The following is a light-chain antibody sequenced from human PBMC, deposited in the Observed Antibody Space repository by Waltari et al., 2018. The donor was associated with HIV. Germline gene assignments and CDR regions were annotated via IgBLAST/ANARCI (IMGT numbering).Light chain of an antibody. V-gene: IGKV4-1*01. CDR1: QSVLSSSNNKNY. CDR3: QQYYSTPWT. Sequence: DIVMTQSPDSLAVSLGERATINCKSSQSVLSSSNNKNYLAWYQQKPGQPPNVLMYWASTRESGVPDRFSGSGSGTDFTLTISSLQAEDVAVYYCQQYYSTPWTFGQGTKVESK. CDR2: WAS. J-gene: IGKJ1*01.